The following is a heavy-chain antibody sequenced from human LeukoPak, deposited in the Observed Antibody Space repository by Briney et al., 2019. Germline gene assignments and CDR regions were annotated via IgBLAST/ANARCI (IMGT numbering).Heavy chain of an antibody. J-gene: IGHJ3*02. CDR2: IYYSGST. CDR3: ARDPAAAGRAPLDAFDI. Sequence: PSETLSLTCTVSGGSISSYYWSWIRQPPGKGLEWIGYIYYSGSTNYNPSLKSRVTISVDTSKNQFSLKLSSVTAADTAVYYCARDPAAAGRAPLDAFDIWGQRTMVTVSS. V-gene: IGHV4-59*01. D-gene: IGHD6-13*01. CDR1: GGSISSYY.